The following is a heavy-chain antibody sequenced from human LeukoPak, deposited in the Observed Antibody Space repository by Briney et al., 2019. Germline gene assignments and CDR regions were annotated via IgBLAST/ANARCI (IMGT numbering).Heavy chain of an antibody. D-gene: IGHD6-19*01. Sequence: PSETLSLTCSVSGGSISSYYWSWIRQPPGKGLEWIGYIYYSGSTNYSPSLKSRVTISVDTSKNQFSLKLSSVTAADTAVYYCARHYSSGWYEGWYYWGQGILVTVSS. CDR2: IYYSGST. J-gene: IGHJ4*02. V-gene: IGHV4-59*01. CDR1: GGSISSYY. CDR3: ARHYSSGWYEGWYY.